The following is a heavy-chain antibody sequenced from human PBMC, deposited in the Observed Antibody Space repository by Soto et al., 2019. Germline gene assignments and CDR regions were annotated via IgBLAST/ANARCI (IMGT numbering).Heavy chain of an antibody. CDR3: ARRYGYSFDY. V-gene: IGHV4-59*08. Sequence: QVQLQESGPGLVKPSATLSLTCTVSGCSISSYYWSWIRQPPGKGLEWVGYIYYMRSTNYNPSLMCRVPISVDTSKNQLSLELCSVTDAGTAAYGGARRYGYSFDYWGQGTLVTGSS. CDR2: IYYMRST. CDR1: GCSISSYY. J-gene: IGHJ4*02. D-gene: IGHD6-25*01.